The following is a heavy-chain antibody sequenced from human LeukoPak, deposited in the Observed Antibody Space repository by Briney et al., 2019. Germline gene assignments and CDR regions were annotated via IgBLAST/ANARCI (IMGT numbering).Heavy chain of an antibody. CDR1: GYTFTSYD. J-gene: IGHJ6*03. Sequence: ASVKVSCKASGYTFTSYDINWVRQATGQGLEWMGWMNPNSGNTGYAQKFQGRVTMTRNTSIGTAYMELSSLRSEDTAVYYCARPGYYYYYMDVWGKGTTVTVSS. V-gene: IGHV1-8*01. CDR2: MNPNSGNT. CDR3: ARPGYYYYYMDV.